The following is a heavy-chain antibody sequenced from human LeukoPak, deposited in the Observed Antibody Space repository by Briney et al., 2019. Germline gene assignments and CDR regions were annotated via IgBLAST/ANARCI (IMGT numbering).Heavy chain of an antibody. J-gene: IGHJ5*02. CDR1: GFTFSSYA. CDR2: ISGSGGST. Sequence: SGGSLRLSCAASGFTFSSYAMSWVRQAPGKGLEWVSAISGSGGSTYYADSVKGRFTISRDNSKNTLYLQMNSLRAEDTAVYYCATVYYGSGSPSSGQGTLVTVSS. V-gene: IGHV3-23*01. CDR3: ATVYYGSGSPS. D-gene: IGHD3-10*01.